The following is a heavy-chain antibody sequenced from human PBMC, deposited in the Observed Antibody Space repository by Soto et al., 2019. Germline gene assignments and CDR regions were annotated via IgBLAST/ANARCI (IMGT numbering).Heavy chain of an antibody. V-gene: IGHV2-5*02. CDR2: IYWDDDE. CDR3: VRNWRYYGGDYYYGMDA. J-gene: IGHJ6*02. Sequence: ITLKESGPTLVKPTQTLTLTCTFSGFSLNTGGVGVGWVRQPRRKAMEWLALIYWDDDERYRASLRSRLNITKDTFNNQVVLTMTNMDPEDTATYYCVRNWRYYGGDYYYGMDAWCQGTTVTVSS. CDR1: GFSLNTGGVG. D-gene: IGHD3-10*01.